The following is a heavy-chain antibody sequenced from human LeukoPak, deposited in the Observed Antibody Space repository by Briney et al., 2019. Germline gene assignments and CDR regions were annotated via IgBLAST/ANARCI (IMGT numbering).Heavy chain of an antibody. V-gene: IGHV3-21*01. J-gene: IGHJ6*03. CDR1: GFTFTTYN. CDR2: ITSSGTYI. CDR3: ARGPYNGNYGNHYYYYMDA. Sequence: GGSLRLSCAASGFTFTTYNMNWVRQAPGKAMEWVSSITSSGTYIFYADSVRGRFTISRDNAKNSLYLQMDSLGPEDTAVYYCARGPYNGNYGNHYYYYMDAWGKGTTVTISS. D-gene: IGHD5-24*01.